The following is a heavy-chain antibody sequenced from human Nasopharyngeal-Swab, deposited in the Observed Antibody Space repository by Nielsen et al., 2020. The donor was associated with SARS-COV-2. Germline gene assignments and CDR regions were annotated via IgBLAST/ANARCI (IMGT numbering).Heavy chain of an antibody. CDR2: ISWNSGSI. CDR1: GFTFDEYA. Sequence: SLKISCAASGFTFDEYAMHWVRQAPGKGLEWVSGISWNSGSIGYADSVKGRITISRDNAKNSLYLQMNSLRAEDTALYYCVRGDRRDYWGLGTLVTVSS. V-gene: IGHV3-9*01. CDR3: VRGDRRDY. J-gene: IGHJ4*02.